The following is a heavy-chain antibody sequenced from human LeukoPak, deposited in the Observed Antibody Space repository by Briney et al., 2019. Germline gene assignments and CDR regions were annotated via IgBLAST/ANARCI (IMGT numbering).Heavy chain of an antibody. D-gene: IGHD2-15*01. V-gene: IGHV1-8*01. CDR2: MNPNSGNT. CDR3: ARWSGSTEGFDY. J-gene: IGHJ4*02. Sequence: GASVKVSCKASGYTFTSYDINGVGQATGQGLEWMGWMNPNSGNTGYAQKFQGRVTMTRNTSISTAYMELSSLRSEDTAVYYCARWSGSTEGFDYWGQGTLVTVSS. CDR1: GYTFTSYD.